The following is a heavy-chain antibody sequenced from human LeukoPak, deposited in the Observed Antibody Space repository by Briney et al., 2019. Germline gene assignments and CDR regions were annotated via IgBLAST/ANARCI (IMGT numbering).Heavy chain of an antibody. CDR3: AKRPATQHFDY. CDR2: VSGGGGST. D-gene: IGHD2-15*01. Sequence: PGGSLRLSCAASGLTFSNYAMSWVRQAPGKGLEWLSTVSGGGGSTYYADSVKGRFTISRDNSKNTLYLQMDSLRAEDTAVYYCAKRPATQHFDYWGQGTLVTVSS. V-gene: IGHV3-23*01. CDR1: GLTFSNYA. J-gene: IGHJ4*02.